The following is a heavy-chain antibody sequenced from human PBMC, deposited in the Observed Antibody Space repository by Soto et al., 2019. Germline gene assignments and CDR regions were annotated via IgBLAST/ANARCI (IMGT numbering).Heavy chain of an antibody. V-gene: IGHV3-21*01. CDR1: GFTFSSYS. D-gene: IGHD1-26*01. CDR3: AKLPWEVAPS. Sequence: PGGSLRLSCAASGFTFSSYSMDWVRQAPGKGLEWVSSIGYSGSHIYYADSVKGRFIISRDNARNTVYLQMNSLEAEDTAVYYCAKLPWEVAPSWGQGTLVTVSS. J-gene: IGHJ5*02. CDR2: IGYSGSHI.